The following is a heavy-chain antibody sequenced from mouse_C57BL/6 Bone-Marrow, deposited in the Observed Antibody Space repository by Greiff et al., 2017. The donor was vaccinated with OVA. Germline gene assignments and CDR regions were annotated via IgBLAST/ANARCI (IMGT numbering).Heavy chain of an antibody. V-gene: IGHV5-15*01. CDR1: GFTFSDYG. J-gene: IGHJ3*01. D-gene: IGHD2-1*01. Sequence: VHLVESGGGFVQPGGSLKLSCAASGFTFSDYGMAWVRQAPRKGPEWVAFISNLAYSIYYADTVTGRFTISRENAKNTLYLEMSSLRSEDTAMYYCARQDGNTWFAYWGQGTLVTVSA. CDR3: ARQDGNTWFAY. CDR2: ISNLAYSI.